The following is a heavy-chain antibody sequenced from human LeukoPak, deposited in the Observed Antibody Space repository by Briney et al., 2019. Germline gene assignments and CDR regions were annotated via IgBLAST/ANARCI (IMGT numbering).Heavy chain of an antibody. Sequence: SETLSLTCTVSGYSINSGYYWGWIRQPPGKGLEWIGSIYYSGNTYYNPSLKSRVTISVDTSKNQFSLKLSSVTAADTAVYYCARETENSYKYYFDYWGQGTLVTVSS. CDR1: GYSINSGYY. CDR2: IYYSGNT. J-gene: IGHJ4*02. V-gene: IGHV4-38-2*02. CDR3: ARETENSYKYYFDY. D-gene: IGHD5-18*01.